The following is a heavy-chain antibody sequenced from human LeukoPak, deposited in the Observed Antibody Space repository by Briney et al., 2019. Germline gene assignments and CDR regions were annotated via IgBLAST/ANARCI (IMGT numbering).Heavy chain of an antibody. D-gene: IGHD3-22*01. V-gene: IGHV4-38-2*02. J-gene: IGHJ4*02. CDR2: IYHSGST. Sequence: PSETLSLTCTVSGYSISSGYYWGWIRQPPGKGLEWIGSIYHSGSTYYNPSLKSRVTISVDTSKNQFSLKLSSVTAADTAVYYCARLDSSGYSTHKFDYWGQGTLVTVSS. CDR3: ARLDSSGYSTHKFDY. CDR1: GYSISSGYY.